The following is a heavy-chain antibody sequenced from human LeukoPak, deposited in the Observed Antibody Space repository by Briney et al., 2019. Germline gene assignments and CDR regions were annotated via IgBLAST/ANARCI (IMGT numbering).Heavy chain of an antibody. CDR3: ARSPYGDYARYDFDY. CDR1: GFTVSSNY. V-gene: IGHV3-66*01. Sequence: GGSLRLSCAASGFTVSSNYMSWVRQAPGKGLEWVSVIYSGGSTYYADSVKGRFTISRDNSKNTLYLQMNSLRAEDMAVYYCARSPYGDYARYDFDYWGQGTLVTVSS. J-gene: IGHJ4*02. D-gene: IGHD4-17*01. CDR2: IYSGGST.